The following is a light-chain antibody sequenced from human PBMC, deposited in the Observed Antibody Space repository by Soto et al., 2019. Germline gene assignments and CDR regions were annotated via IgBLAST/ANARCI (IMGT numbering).Light chain of an antibody. CDR1: QSISRN. CDR2: GAS. Sequence: EKVIAQSPATLSVSQGERATLSCRASQSISRNLAWYQQRPGQAPRLLMYGASTRATDIPARFSGSGSGTEFTLTITGLQSEDFAVYYCQQYNGWPWTFGLGTKVDI. J-gene: IGKJ1*01. V-gene: IGKV3-15*01. CDR3: QQYNGWPWT.